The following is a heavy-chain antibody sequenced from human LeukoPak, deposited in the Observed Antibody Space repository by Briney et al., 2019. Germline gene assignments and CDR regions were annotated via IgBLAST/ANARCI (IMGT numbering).Heavy chain of an antibody. J-gene: IGHJ4*02. V-gene: IGHV1-69*13. CDR3: ARGPPQYYFDY. Sequence: GAPVKVSCKASGGTFSSYAISWVRQAPGQGLEWMGGIIPIFGTANYAQKFQGRVTITADESTSTAYMELSSLRSEDTAVYYCARGPPQYYFDYWGQGTLVTVSS. CDR2: IIPIFGTA. CDR1: GGTFSSYA.